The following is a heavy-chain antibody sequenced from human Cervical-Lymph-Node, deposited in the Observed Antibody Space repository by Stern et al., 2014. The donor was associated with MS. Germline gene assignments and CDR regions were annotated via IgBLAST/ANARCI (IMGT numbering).Heavy chain of an antibody. J-gene: IGHJ4*02. D-gene: IGHD6-19*01. CDR2: IRSSRLNI. Sequence: EDQLVESGGGLVPPGGSLRLSCATSGFTFNTHSMNWVRQAPGKGLAWISYIRSSRLNIFSADSVKGRFTISRDKARNSLYRQMNSRRDEDTAVYYCTRGLYTRGWMANWGQGALVTVSS. CDR3: TRGLYTRGWMAN. V-gene: IGHV3-48*02. CDR1: GFTFNTHS.